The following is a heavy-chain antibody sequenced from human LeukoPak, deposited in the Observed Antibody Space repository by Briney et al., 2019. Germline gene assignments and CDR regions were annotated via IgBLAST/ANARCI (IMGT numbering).Heavy chain of an antibody. CDR1: GDTFTNYI. D-gene: IGHD2-2*02. V-gene: IGHV1-69*05. Sequence: SVKVSRKASGDTFTNYILTWVRQAPGQGLVWMGGIIPIFGTGNYAQKFQGRVTITTDVSRSTAYMELSSLRSEDTAVYYCASGYCTSTTCHTGGYFGFWGQGTLVTVSS. CDR2: IIPIFGTG. CDR3: ASGYCTSTTCHTGGYFGF. J-gene: IGHJ4*02.